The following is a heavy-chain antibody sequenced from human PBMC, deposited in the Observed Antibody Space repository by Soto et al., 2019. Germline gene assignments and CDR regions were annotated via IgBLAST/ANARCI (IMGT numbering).Heavy chain of an antibody. V-gene: IGHV3-48*01. Sequence: GGSLRLSCAASGLTFTSYSMNWVRQAPGKGLEWVSFIHSSSSIIYYADYVKGRFTISRDNAKNSLYLQMNSSVTVADTAVYFCARESREFSSSGGLDVWGQGTTVTVSS. CDR1: GLTFTSYS. D-gene: IGHD3-10*01. J-gene: IGHJ6*02. CDR2: IHSSSSII. CDR3: ARESREFSSSGGLDV.